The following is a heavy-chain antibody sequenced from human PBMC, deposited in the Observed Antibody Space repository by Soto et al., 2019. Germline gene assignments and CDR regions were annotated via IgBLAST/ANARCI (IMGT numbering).Heavy chain of an antibody. CDR1: GYSISSGYY. CDR3: ARDGEERDIVVVPAAHAT. CDR2: IYHSGST. V-gene: IGHV4-38-2*02. D-gene: IGHD2-2*01. J-gene: IGHJ5*02. Sequence: KTSETLSLTCAVSGYSISSGYYWGWIRQPPGKGLEWIGSIYHSGSTYYNPSLKSRVTISVDTSKNQFSLKLSSVTAADTAVYYCARDGEERDIVVVPAAHATWGQGTLVTVSS.